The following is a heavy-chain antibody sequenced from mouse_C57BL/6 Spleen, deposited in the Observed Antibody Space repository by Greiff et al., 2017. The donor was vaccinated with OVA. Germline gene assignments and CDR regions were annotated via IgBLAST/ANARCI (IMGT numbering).Heavy chain of an antibody. CDR2: IYPGDGDT. CDR1: GYAFSSYW. J-gene: IGHJ2*01. CDR3: ARREDYPYYFDY. D-gene: IGHD2-4*01. V-gene: IGHV1-80*01. Sequence: VKLQESGAELVKPGASVKISCKASGYAFSSYWMNWVKQRPGKGLEWIGQIYPGDGDTNYNGKFKGKATLTADKSSSTAYMQLSSLTSEDSAVYFCARREDYPYYFDYWGQGTTLTVSS.